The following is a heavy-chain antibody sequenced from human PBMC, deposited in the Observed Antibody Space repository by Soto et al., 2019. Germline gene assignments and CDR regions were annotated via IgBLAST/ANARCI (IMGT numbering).Heavy chain of an antibody. CDR1: GFTFSSYA. J-gene: IGHJ6*02. Sequence: GGSLRLSCAASGFTFSSYAMHWVRQAPGKGLEWVAVISYDGSNKYYADSVKGRFTISRDNSKNTLYLQMNSLRAEDTAVYYCARAPYSSGWYHHYYYYGMDVWGQGTTVTVSS. V-gene: IGHV3-30-3*01. CDR2: ISYDGSNK. D-gene: IGHD6-19*01. CDR3: ARAPYSSGWYHHYYYYGMDV.